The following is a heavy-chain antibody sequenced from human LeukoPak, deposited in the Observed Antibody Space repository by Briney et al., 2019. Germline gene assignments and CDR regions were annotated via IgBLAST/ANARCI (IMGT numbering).Heavy chain of an antibody. CDR3: AKTRPEYSSSSPGFDP. CDR1: GFTFSNHA. V-gene: IGHV3-23*01. D-gene: IGHD6-6*01. J-gene: IGHJ5*02. CDR2: ISGGGDTT. Sequence: GGSLRLSCGVSGFTFSNHAMSWVRQSSGKGLEWVSVISGGGDTTYYADSVKGRFTISRDNAKNSLYLQMNSLRAEDTAVYYCAKTRPEYSSSSPGFDPWGQGTLVTVSS.